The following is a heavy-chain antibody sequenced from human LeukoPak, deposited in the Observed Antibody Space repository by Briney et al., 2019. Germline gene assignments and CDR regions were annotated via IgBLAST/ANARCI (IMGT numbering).Heavy chain of an antibody. CDR1: GYTFTSYD. D-gene: IGHD3-9*01. Sequence: APVTVSFKASGYTFTSYDINWVRQATGQGREWMGWMNPNSGNTGYAQKFQGRVTMTRNTSISTAYMELSSLRSEDTAVYYCARTIYYDILTGWLAFDIWGQGTMVTVSS. CDR3: ARTIYYDILTGWLAFDI. CDR2: MNPNSGNT. V-gene: IGHV1-8*01. J-gene: IGHJ3*02.